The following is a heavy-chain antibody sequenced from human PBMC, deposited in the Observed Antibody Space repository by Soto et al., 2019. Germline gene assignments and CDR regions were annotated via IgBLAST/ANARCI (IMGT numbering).Heavy chain of an antibody. V-gene: IGHV3-21*01. CDR3: AKEAGGLLTPFLDL. D-gene: IGHD3-10*01. CDR1: GFTFSSYS. CDR2: ISSSSSYI. J-gene: IGHJ4*02. Sequence: EVQLVESGGGLVKPGGSLRLSCAASGFTFSSYSMNWVRQAPGKGLEWVSSISSSSSYIYYADSVKGRFTISRDNAKNSTDSQNKSLRAQDTGLLLCAKEAGGLLTPFLDLLGQGTLVTVSS.